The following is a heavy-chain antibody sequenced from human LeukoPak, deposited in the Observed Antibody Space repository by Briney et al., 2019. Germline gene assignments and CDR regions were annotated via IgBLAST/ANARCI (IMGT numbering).Heavy chain of an antibody. D-gene: IGHD4-17*01. CDR1: GGSFSGYY. J-gene: IGHJ4*02. CDR2: INHSGST. Sequence: PSETLSLTCAVYGGSFSGYYWSWIRQPPGKGLEWIGEINHSGSTNYNPSLKSRVTISVDTSKNQFSLKLSSVTAADTAVYYCARGPNSYGDYGLDYWGQGTLLTVSS. V-gene: IGHV4-34*01. CDR3: ARGPNSYGDYGLDY.